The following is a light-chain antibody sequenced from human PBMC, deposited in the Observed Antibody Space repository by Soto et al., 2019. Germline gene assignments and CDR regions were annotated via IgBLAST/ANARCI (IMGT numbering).Light chain of an antibody. J-gene: IGKJ4*01. Sequence: EIVLTQSPGTLSLSPGERATLSCRASQSVSSSYLAWYQQKPGQAPRLLIYGASSRATGIPDRFSGSGSRKDFTLTISRLEPEDFAVYYCQQYGSSPLTFGGGTKVEI. CDR3: QQYGSSPLT. CDR2: GAS. V-gene: IGKV3-20*01. CDR1: QSVSSSY.